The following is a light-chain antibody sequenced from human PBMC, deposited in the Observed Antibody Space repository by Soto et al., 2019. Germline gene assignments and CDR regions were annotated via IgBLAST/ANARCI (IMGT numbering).Light chain of an antibody. CDR2: EVT. V-gene: IGLV2-14*01. Sequence: QSVLTQPACVSGSPGQSITISCTGTTSDVGGFNYVSWYQHHPGKAPKLIIYEVTSRPSGVSNRFSGSKSGNTASLTISGLQAEDEADYYCSSYTSTSTLYVFGTGTKVTAL. CDR3: SSYTSTSTLYV. CDR1: TSDVGGFNY. J-gene: IGLJ1*01.